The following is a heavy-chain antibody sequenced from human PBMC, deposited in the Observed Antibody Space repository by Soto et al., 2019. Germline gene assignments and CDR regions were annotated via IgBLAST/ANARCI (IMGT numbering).Heavy chain of an antibody. CDR1: GFTFRSFG. V-gene: IGHV3-30*18. D-gene: IGHD6-6*01. J-gene: IGHJ6*02. Sequence: QVQLVESGGGVIQPGTSLSLSCGSSGFTFRSFGMYWVRQAPGKGLEWVAVVSYDGNHKYYADSVKGRFTVSRDNAKNMLYLQMNSLTGEDTAVYYCAKDVGQKLVSNFGMDVWGQGTTVTVSS. CDR3: AKDVGQKLVSNFGMDV. CDR2: VSYDGNHK.